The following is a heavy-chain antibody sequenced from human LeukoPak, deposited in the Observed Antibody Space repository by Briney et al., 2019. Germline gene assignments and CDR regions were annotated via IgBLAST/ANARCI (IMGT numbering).Heavy chain of an antibody. CDR1: GFTFSSYW. V-gene: IGHV3-7*04. CDR2: INEDGGEK. D-gene: IGHD2-21*01. Sequence: GGSLRLSCAASGFTFSSYWMSWVRQVPGKGLEWVAQINEDGGEKHYGDSVRGRFTISRDNAKNSLYLQMYSLGADDMGVYFCARDTIATVFDYWGQGALVTVSS. J-gene: IGHJ4*02. CDR3: ARDTIATVFDY.